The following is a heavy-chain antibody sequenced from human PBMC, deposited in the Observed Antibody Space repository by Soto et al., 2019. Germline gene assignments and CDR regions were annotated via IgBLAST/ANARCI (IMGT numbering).Heavy chain of an antibody. Sequence: KQSQTLSLTCAISGDSVSSNSAAWNWIRQSPSRGLEWLGRTYYRSKWYNDYAVSVKSRITINPDTSKNQFSLQLNSVTPEDTAVYYCARVDSSSWYPFDAFDIWGQGTMVTVSS. J-gene: IGHJ3*02. CDR1: GDSVSSNSAA. D-gene: IGHD6-13*01. V-gene: IGHV6-1*01. CDR2: TYYRSKWYN. CDR3: ARVDSSSWYPFDAFDI.